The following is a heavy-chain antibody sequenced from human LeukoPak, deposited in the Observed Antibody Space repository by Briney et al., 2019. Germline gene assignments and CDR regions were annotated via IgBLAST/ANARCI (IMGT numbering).Heavy chain of an antibody. J-gene: IGHJ4*02. CDR1: GFTFNSYA. CDR3: ARDHPDY. V-gene: IGHV3-74*01. CDR2: TNSDGSST. Sequence: GGSLRLSCAASGFTFNSYAMSWVRQAPGKGLVWVSRTNSDGSSTSYADSVKGRFTISRDNSKNTLYLQMNSLRAEDTAVYYCARDHPDYWGQGTLVTVSS.